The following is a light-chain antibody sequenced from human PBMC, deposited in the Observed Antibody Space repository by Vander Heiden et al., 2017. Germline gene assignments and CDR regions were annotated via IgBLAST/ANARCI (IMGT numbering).Light chain of an antibody. J-gene: IGLJ2*01. CDR3: QVWDSNSGHQV. CDR2: DDS. V-gene: IGLV3-21*02. Sequence: SYVLTQPPSVSVAPGQTARIHCGGNNIGSKTFQWSQQKPGQAPGLVVYDDSDRPSGIPERFSGDNSGNTATLTISRVEAGDEADYYCQVWDSNSGHQVFGRGTTRTVL. CDR1: NIGSKT.